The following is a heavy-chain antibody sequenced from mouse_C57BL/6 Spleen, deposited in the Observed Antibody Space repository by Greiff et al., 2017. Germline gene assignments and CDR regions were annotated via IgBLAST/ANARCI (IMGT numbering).Heavy chain of an antibody. CDR3: ARHAYYDCSSNDWYIDV. D-gene: IGHD1-1*01. V-gene: IGHV5-9*01. CDR1: GFTFSSYT. J-gene: IGHJ1*03. Sequence: DVKLVESGGGLVKPGGSLKLSCAASGFTFSSYTMSWVRQPPEKRLEWVATISGGGGNTYYPDSVKGRFTISRVYAKNTLYLPMSRLRSEDTALYYCARHAYYDCSSNDWYIDVWGTETTVTVSS. CDR2: ISGGGGNT.